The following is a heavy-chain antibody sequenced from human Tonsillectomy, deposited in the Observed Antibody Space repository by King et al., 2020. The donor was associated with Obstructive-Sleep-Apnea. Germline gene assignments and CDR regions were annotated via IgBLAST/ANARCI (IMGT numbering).Heavy chain of an antibody. D-gene: IGHD1-20*01. V-gene: IGHV1-58*02. J-gene: IGHJ3*02. Sequence: QLVESGPEVMEPGTSVKVPCRASGFTFSSSTMHWVRQARGQRLEWIGGVVVGSGNTNYAQKFQESVTITRDMSTRTTYMELSSLRSEDTAVFYCAAEITGTEAFDIWGQGTVVTVSS. CDR1: GFTFSSST. CDR3: AAEITGTEAFDI. CDR2: VVVGSGNT.